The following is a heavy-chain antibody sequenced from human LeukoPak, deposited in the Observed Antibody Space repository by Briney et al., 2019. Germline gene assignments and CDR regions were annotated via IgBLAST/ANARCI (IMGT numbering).Heavy chain of an antibody. J-gene: IGHJ1*01. CDR1: VYTFTDYI. Sequence: GASVKVSCKTSVYTFTDYILHWVRQAPGQGLEWMGWINPNSGGTNYAQKFQGRVTMTRDTSISTAYMELSRLRSEDTAVYYCARDSSGLDYWGQGTLVTVSS. V-gene: IGHV1-2*02. CDR3: ARDSSGLDY. CDR2: INPNSGGT. D-gene: IGHD3-22*01.